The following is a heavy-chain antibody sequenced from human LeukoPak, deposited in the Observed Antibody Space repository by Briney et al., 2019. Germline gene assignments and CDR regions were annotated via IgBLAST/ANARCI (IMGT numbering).Heavy chain of an antibody. V-gene: IGHV1-69*13. CDR2: IIPLFGTA. CDR3: ARARSYGMDV. J-gene: IGHJ6*02. Sequence: GASVKVSCKASGGTFSNYAISWVRQAPGQGLEWMGGIIPLFGTANYAQKFQGRVTITADESTSTAYMELSSLRSEDTAVYYCARARSYGMDVWGQGTTVTVSS. CDR1: GGTFSNYA.